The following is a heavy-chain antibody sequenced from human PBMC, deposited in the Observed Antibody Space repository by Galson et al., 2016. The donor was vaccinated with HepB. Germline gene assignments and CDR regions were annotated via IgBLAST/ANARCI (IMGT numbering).Heavy chain of an antibody. J-gene: IGHJ4*02. V-gene: IGHV4-39*01. CDR1: GGSISSSSYY. CDR2: IYDSGST. D-gene: IGHD7-27*01. CDR3: ARREALGRTPFDY. Sequence: SETLSLTCNVSGGSISSSSYYWGWIRQPPGKGLEWIGSIYDSGSTYNNPSLKSRVTISVDTSKNQFSLKLSSVTAADTAVYYCARREALGRTPFDYWGQGTQVTVSS.